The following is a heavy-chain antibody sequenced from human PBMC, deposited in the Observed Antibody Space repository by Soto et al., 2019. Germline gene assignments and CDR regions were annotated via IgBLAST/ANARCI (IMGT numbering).Heavy chain of an antibody. Sequence: VQLVESGGGLVQPGRSLRLSCAASGFTFDDYAMHWVRQAPGKGLEWVSGISWNSDNIGYADSVKGRFTISRDNAKNSLYLQMNGLRPEDTALYYCAREGYTGVCPQGDYCYYYGLDVWGQGTTVTVSS. CDR2: ISWNSDNI. CDR3: AREGYTGVCPQGDYCYYYGLDV. CDR1: GFTFDDYA. J-gene: IGHJ6*02. V-gene: IGHV3-9*01. D-gene: IGHD2-8*01.